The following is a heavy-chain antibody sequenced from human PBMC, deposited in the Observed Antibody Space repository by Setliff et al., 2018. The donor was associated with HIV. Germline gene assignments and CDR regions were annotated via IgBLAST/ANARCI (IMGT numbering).Heavy chain of an antibody. J-gene: IGHJ4*02. CDR3: ARQPLYFGEPYYFDY. V-gene: IGHV4-39*01. Sequence: SETLSLTCAVYNVAISSNSYYWGRIRQPPGKGLEWIGSISQSGTTYYSPSLKNRVTISVDTSRNRFSLKLGSVSASDTANYYCARQPLYFGEPYYFDYWGLGTLVTVSS. D-gene: IGHD3-10*01. CDR2: ISQSGTT. CDR1: NVAISSNSYY.